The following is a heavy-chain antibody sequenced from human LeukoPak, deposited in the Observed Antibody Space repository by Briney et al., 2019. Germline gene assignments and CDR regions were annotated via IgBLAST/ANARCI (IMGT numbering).Heavy chain of an antibody. V-gene: IGHV3-64D*06. CDR3: AKGSSYFYDSSDYRLDY. D-gene: IGHD3-22*01. Sequence: GGSLRLSCSASGLTFRSYAMHWVRQAPRKGLECVSVITGNGGGTFYADSVKGRFTISRDNFKNTLYLQMSSLRAEDTAVYYCAKGSSYFYDSSDYRLDYWGQGTLVTVSS. J-gene: IGHJ4*02. CDR1: GLTFRSYA. CDR2: ITGNGGGT.